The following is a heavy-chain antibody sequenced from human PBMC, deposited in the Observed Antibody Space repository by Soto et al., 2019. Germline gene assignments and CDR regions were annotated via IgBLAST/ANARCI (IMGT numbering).Heavy chain of an antibody. D-gene: IGHD3-10*01. CDR1: GFTFSSYA. CDR3: AKDLFRRFGELFGLTNDY. Sequence: GGSLRLSCAASGFTFSSYAMSWVRQAPGKGLEWVSAISGSGGSTYYADSVKGRFTISRDNSKNTLYLQMNSLRAEDTAVYYCAKDLFRRFGELFGLTNDYLGQGTLVTVSS. V-gene: IGHV3-23*01. CDR2: ISGSGGST. J-gene: IGHJ4*02.